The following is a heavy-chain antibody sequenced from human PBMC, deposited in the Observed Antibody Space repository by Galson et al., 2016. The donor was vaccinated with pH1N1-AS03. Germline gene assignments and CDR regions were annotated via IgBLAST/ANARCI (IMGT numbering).Heavy chain of an antibody. Sequence: SVKVSCKASGYTFTTYDINWVRQAPGQGLEWMGWMNPDSGNTGYAPSFQGIVTITRDTSISTAYMELSSLRSEDTAVYYCARGVVDCSGPACSGTLRFDPWGQGTLVTVSS. CDR3: ARGVVDCSGPACSGTLRFDP. J-gene: IGHJ5*02. CDR2: MNPDSGNT. V-gene: IGHV1-8*03. CDR1: GYTFTTYD. D-gene: IGHD2-15*01.